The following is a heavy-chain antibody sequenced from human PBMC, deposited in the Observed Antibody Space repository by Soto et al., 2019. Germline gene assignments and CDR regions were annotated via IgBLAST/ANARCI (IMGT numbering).Heavy chain of an antibody. Sequence: ASVKVSCKASGFTFNLYSIHWVRQAPGQRLEWMGRIGVGGAIGFAQNFQGRVTLTRDPSTTTAHMELHSLTSDDTAVYYCARALGSPWIRLTFDFWGHGSLVTVS. CDR2: IGVGGAI. CDR1: GFTFNLYS. J-gene: IGHJ4*01. V-gene: IGHV1-3*01. CDR3: ARALGSPWIRLTFDF. D-gene: IGHD5-18*01.